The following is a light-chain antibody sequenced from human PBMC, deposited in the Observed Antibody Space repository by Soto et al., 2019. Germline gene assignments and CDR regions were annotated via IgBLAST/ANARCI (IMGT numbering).Light chain of an antibody. CDR3: YSYRGYYTRV. V-gene: IGLV2-14*01. CDR2: EVS. Sequence: QSVLTQPASVSGSPGQSITISCTGTSSDVGGYNFVSWYQQHPGRAPKLLIYEVSRWRSGVSNRFSGSKSGDTASLTISGLQAEDEADYYCYSYRGYYTRVFGTGTKVTVL. CDR1: SSDVGGYNF. J-gene: IGLJ1*01.